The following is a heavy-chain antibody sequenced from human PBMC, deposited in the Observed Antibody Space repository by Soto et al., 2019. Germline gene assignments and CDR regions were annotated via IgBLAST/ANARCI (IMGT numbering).Heavy chain of an antibody. V-gene: IGHV4-59*01. Sequence: SETLSLTCTVSGGSINSYYWSWIRQPPGKGLEWIGYIYYSGSTNYNPSLKSRVTISVDTSKNQFSLKLSSVTAADTAVYYCARGLAGGEFDPWGQGTLVTVSS. CDR3: ARGLAGGEFDP. J-gene: IGHJ5*02. CDR2: IYYSGST. D-gene: IGHD3-10*01. CDR1: GGSINSYY.